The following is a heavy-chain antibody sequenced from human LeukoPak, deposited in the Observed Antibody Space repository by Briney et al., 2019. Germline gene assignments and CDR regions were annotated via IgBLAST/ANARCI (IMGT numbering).Heavy chain of an antibody. D-gene: IGHD3-22*01. J-gene: IGHJ4*02. Sequence: PGGSLRLSCAASGFTFSSYEMHWVRQAPGKGLEWVAYISSSGSTKSHADSVKGRFTISRDNAKNSLYLQMNSLRAEDTAVYYCATVHYYDSSGQAGYWGQGTLVTVSS. CDR2: ISSSGSTK. CDR1: GFTFSSYE. V-gene: IGHV3-48*03. CDR3: ATVHYYDSSGQAGY.